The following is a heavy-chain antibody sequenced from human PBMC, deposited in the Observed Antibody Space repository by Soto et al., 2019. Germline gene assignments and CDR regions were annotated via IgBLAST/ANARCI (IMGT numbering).Heavy chain of an antibody. J-gene: IGHJ4*02. D-gene: IGHD6-13*01. V-gene: IGHV4-31*03. CDR3: ARVTPAAGTPY. Sequence: VQLQESGPGLVKPSQTLSPTCSVSGDSISSGGYYWSWIRQYPGKGLEWVGYIDYSGSTYYNSSLKSRLTISADMSTNQFSLKLRSVSAADTAVYDCARVTPAAGTPYWGQGTVVTVSS. CDR1: GDSISSGGYY. CDR2: IDYSGST.